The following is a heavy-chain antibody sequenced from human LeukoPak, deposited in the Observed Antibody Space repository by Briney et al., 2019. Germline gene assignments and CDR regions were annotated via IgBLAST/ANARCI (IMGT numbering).Heavy chain of an antibody. CDR1: RFTFSSYW. CDR3: ATQGTIATAGMLIDY. Sequence: VGSPRLSCAGYRFTFSSYWMSWVRQAPGRGLEWVANIKQDGSEKNYVDSMKGRFTISRDNAKKSLFLQMNSLRAEDTAVYYCATQGTIATAGMLIDYWGQATLATVSS. J-gene: IGHJ4*02. V-gene: IGHV3-7*05. D-gene: IGHD6-13*01. CDR2: IKQDGSEK.